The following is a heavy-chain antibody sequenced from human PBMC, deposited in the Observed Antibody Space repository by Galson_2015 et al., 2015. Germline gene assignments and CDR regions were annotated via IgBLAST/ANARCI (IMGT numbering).Heavy chain of an antibody. J-gene: IGHJ3*02. CDR3: TRVRNTVTTYEAFDI. D-gene: IGHD4-17*01. CDR1: GFTFSSYE. V-gene: IGHV3-48*03. CDR2: ISSSGGTI. Sequence: SLRLSCAASGFTFSSYEINWVRQAPGTGLEWVSFISSSGGTIKYAESVKGRFTITRDNAKYSVDRQMNSLRVEDTAVYYCTRVRNTVTTYEAFDIWGQGTLVTVSS.